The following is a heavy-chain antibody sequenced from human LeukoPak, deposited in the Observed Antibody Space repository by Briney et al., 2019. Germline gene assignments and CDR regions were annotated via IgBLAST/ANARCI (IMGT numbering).Heavy chain of an antibody. V-gene: IGHV4-4*07. D-gene: IGHD3-22*01. CDR1: GGSISSYY. CDR3: ARDPGYDSSGYYYVGFDY. Sequence: VKPSETLSLTCTASGGSISSYYWSWIRQPAGKGLEWIGRIYTSGSTNYNPSLKSRVTMSVDTSKNQFSLKLSSVTAADTAVYYCARDPGYDSSGYYYVGFDYWGQGTLVTVSS. J-gene: IGHJ4*02. CDR2: IYTSGST.